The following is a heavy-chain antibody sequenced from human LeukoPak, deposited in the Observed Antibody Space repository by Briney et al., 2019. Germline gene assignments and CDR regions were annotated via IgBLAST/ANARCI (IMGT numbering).Heavy chain of an antibody. J-gene: IGHJ5*02. Sequence: ASVKVSCKSSGYTFTCYYMHWVRQAPGQGLEGMGWINPNSGGTNYAQKFQGRVTMTRDTSISTAYMELSRLRSDDTAVYYCARGLGYCSGGSCYNWFDPWGQGTMVTVSS. D-gene: IGHD2-15*01. CDR3: ARGLGYCSGGSCYNWFDP. CDR1: GYTFTCYY. CDR2: INPNSGGT. V-gene: IGHV1-2*02.